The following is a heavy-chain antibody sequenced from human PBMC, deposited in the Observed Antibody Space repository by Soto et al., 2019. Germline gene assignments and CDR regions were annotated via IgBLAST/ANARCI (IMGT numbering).Heavy chain of an antibody. Sequence: SETLSLTCTVSGGSISGGGYYWSWIRQHPGKGLEWIGYIYYSGSTYYNPSLKSRVTISVDTSKNQFSLKLSSVTAADTAVYYCAXVPYIAAAGTLRFLFDYWGQGTLVTVSS. CDR2: IYYSGST. CDR1: GGSISGGGYY. J-gene: IGHJ4*02. D-gene: IGHD6-13*01. V-gene: IGHV4-31*03. CDR3: AXVPYIAAAGTLRFLFDY.